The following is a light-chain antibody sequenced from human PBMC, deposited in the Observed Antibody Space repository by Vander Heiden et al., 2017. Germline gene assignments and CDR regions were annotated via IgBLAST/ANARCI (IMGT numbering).Light chain of an antibody. CDR2: DAS. J-gene: IGKJ4*01. Sequence: DIQMTPSTSSLSASVGDRVTITCQASQDISNYLNWYQQKPGKAPKLLIYDASNWETGIPSRFSGSGSGTDFTFTISSLQPEDIATYYCQQYDNLPLTFGGGTKVEIK. CDR1: QDISNY. CDR3: QQYDNLPLT. V-gene: IGKV1-33*01.